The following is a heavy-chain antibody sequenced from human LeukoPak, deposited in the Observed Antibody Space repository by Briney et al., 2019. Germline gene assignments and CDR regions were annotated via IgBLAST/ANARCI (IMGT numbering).Heavy chain of an antibody. Sequence: SETLSLTCAVYGGSFSGYYWSGIRQPPGQGLEWSGEINHSGSTNYNPSLKSRVTLSVDTSKTQFSLKLTSVTAADTAVYYCAGGVLRDFDYWGQGTLVTVSS. CDR2: INHSGST. CDR1: GGSFSGYY. J-gene: IGHJ4*02. V-gene: IGHV4-34*01. D-gene: IGHD3-16*01. CDR3: AGGVLRDFDY.